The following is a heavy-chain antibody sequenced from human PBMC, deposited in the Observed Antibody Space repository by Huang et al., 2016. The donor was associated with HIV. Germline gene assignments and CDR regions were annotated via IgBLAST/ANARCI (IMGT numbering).Heavy chain of an antibody. CDR1: GDSVDSSYSY. Sequence: QVQLQESGQGLVKPSDTLSLTCIVSGDSVDSSYSYWGWVRQPPGKGLEWMGSILSKGNTYYNKYLKSRITISVDTSKNHFSLNLKTVTAADTAVYYCSRGPSTPATELWGQGTMVTVSS. CDR2: ILSKGNT. CDR3: SRGPSTPATEL. D-gene: IGHD1-1*01. J-gene: IGHJ3*01. V-gene: IGHV4-39*02.